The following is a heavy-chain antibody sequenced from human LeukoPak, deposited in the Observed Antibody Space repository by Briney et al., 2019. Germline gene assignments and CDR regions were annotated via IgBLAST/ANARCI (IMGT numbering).Heavy chain of an antibody. J-gene: IGHJ6*03. CDR1: GHTLTELS. CDR3: AREVIAAAGYYYYYYMDV. Sequence: EASVTVSCKVSGHTLTELSIHWVRQAPGKGLEWIGGFDPEDGETIYAQKFQGRVTMTEDTSTDTAYMELSSLKSEDTAVYYCAREVIAAAGYYYYYYMDVWGKGTTVTVSS. V-gene: IGHV1-24*01. CDR2: FDPEDGET. D-gene: IGHD6-13*01.